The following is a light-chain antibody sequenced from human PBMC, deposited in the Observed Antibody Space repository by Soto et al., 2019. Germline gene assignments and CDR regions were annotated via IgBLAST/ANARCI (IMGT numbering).Light chain of an antibody. Sequence: EIVMTQSPATLSVSPGERATLSCRASQSVSSNLAWYQQKPGQAPRLLIYGESTRATGIPARFSGSGSGTEFTLTISRLQSEDFAVYYCQQYNNWPVFGQGTKVDIK. V-gene: IGKV3-15*01. CDR3: QQYNNWPV. CDR2: GES. J-gene: IGKJ1*01. CDR1: QSVSSN.